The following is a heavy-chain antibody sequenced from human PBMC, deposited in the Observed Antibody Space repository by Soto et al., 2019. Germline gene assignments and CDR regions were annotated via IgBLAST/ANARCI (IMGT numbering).Heavy chain of an antibody. V-gene: IGHV1-24*01. CDR2: FDPEDGET. D-gene: IGHD6-13*01. J-gene: IGHJ6*02. Sequence: VSVKVSCKVSGYALTVLSMHWVRQAPGKGLEWMGGFDPEDGETIYAQKFQGRVTMTEDTSTDTAYMELSSLRSEDTAVYYCATGSAGWGYYYYGMDVWGQGTTVTVSS. CDR3: ATGSAGWGYYYYGMDV. CDR1: GYALTVLS.